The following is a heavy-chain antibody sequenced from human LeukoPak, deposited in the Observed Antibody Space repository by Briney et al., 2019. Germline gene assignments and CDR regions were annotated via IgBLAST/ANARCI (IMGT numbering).Heavy chain of an antibody. CDR2: IYYSGST. CDR1: GGSISSSSYY. CDR3: ASPTNADFDY. D-gene: IGHD2-8*01. J-gene: IGHJ4*02. V-gene: IGHV4-39*01. Sequence: SETLSLTCTVSGGSISSSSYYWGWIRQPPGKGLEWIGSIYYSGSTYYNPSPKSRVTISVDTSKNQFSLKLSSVTAADTAVYYCASPTNADFDYWGQGTLVTVSS.